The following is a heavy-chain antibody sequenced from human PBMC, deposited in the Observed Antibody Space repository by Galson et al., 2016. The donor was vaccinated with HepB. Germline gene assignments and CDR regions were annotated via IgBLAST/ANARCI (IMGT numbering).Heavy chain of an antibody. CDR1: GFTFSNAR. Sequence: SLRLSCAASGFTFSNARMNWVRQAPRKGLEWVGRIKSKTDRRTTDYAAPVKGRFTISSDDSKNTLYLQMNSLKTEDTAVYYCTTRWFDPWGQGTLVTVSS. J-gene: IGHJ5*02. CDR3: TTRWFDP. V-gene: IGHV3-15*01. CDR2: IKSKTDRRTT.